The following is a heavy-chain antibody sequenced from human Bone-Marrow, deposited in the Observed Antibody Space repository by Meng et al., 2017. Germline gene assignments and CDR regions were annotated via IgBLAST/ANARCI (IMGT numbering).Heavy chain of an antibody. CDR3: AGTPIAAAGLFDY. CDR1: GGSISSGDYY. J-gene: IGHJ4*02. Sequence: VQLQEAGPGLVKPSQALSLTCTVSGGSISSGDYYWSWIRQPPGKGLEWIGYIYYSGSTYYNPSLKSRVTISVDTSKNQFSLKLSSVTAADTAVYYCAGTPIAAAGLFDYWGQGTLVTVSS. V-gene: IGHV4-30-4*08. D-gene: IGHD6-13*01. CDR2: IYYSGST.